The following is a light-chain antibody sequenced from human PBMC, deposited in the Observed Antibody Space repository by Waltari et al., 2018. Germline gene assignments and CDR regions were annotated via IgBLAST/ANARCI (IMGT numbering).Light chain of an antibody. J-gene: IGLJ3*02. CDR2: GKN. CDR3: YSRDSSANHRM. CDR1: SLRTYH. V-gene: IGLV3-19*01. Sequence: SSELTQDPAVSVAFGQTVRITCRGDSLRTYHATWFQQKPGQAPVLVVYGKNNRPSGIPDRFSGSNSGNTASLTITGAQAEDEADYYCYSRDSSANHRMFGGGTKLTVL.